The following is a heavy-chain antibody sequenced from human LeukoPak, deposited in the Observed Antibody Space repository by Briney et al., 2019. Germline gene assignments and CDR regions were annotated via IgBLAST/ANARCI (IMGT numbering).Heavy chain of an antibody. CDR1: GGSISSYY. J-gene: IGHJ3*02. CDR2: IYYSGST. Sequence: SETLSLTCTVSGGSISSYYWSWIRQPPGKGLEWIGYIYYSGSTNYNPSLKSRVTVSVDTSKNQFSLKLSSVTAADTAVYYCARDLPNYYDSSGEGAFDIWGQGTIVTVSS. D-gene: IGHD3-22*01. V-gene: IGHV4-59*01. CDR3: ARDLPNYYDSSGEGAFDI.